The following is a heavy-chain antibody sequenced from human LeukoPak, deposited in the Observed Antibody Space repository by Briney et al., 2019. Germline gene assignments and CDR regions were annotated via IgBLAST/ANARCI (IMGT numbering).Heavy chain of an antibody. CDR1: GFTFFAHA. J-gene: IGHJ4*02. CDR3: AKWERGYSYGSYDY. V-gene: IGHV3-30*18. Sequence: PGRSPRLSCAASGFTFFAHAMHWVRQAPGKGLEWVAVISYDGSNKHYADSMTGRFTISRDNSKNTLYLQMNSLRAEDTAVYYCAKWERGYSYGSYDYWGQGTLVTVSS. D-gene: IGHD5-18*01. CDR2: ISYDGSNK.